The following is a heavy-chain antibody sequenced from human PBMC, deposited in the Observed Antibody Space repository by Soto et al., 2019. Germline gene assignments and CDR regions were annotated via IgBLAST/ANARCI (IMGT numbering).Heavy chain of an antibody. CDR2: ISSSSSYI. CDR3: ARGGLSARPWLYYFDY. J-gene: IGHJ4*02. V-gene: IGHV3-21*01. D-gene: IGHD6-6*01. Sequence: GGSLRLSCAASGFTFSSYSMNWVRQAPGKGLEWVSSISSSSSYIYYADSVKGRFTISRDNAKNSLYLQMNSLRAEDTAVYYCARGGLSARPWLYYFDYWGQGTLVTVSS. CDR1: GFTFSSYS.